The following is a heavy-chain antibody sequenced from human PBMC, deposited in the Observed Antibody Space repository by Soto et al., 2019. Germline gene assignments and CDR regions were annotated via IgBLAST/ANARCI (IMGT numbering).Heavy chain of an antibody. Sequence: PGGSLRLSFAASEFTFSSYSMNWVRQAPGKGLEWVSYIGSSSSTIYYADSVKGRFTISRDNAKNSLYLQMNSLRAEDTAMYYCARQARYSKIWPDWGQGTLVTVSS. CDR2: IGSSSSTI. J-gene: IGHJ4*02. CDR1: EFTFSSYS. V-gene: IGHV3-48*01. CDR3: ARQARYSKIWPD. D-gene: IGHD2-21*01.